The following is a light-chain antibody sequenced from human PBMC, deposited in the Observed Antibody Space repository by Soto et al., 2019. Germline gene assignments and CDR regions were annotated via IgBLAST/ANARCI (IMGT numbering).Light chain of an antibody. V-gene: IGLV2-14*01. CDR2: EVS. CDR3: SSYAGSNNYV. CDR1: SSDVATYNY. J-gene: IGLJ1*01. Sequence: QSALTQSASVSGSPGQSITISCTGTSSDVATYNYVSWYQQHPGKAPKLMISEVSNRPSGVSDRFSGSKSGNTASLTVSGLKAEDEADYYCSSYAGSNNYVFGTGTKVTVL.